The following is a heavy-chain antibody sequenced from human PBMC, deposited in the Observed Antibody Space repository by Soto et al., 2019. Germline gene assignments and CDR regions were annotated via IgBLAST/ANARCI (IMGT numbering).Heavy chain of an antibody. Sequence: ASVKVSCKASGYTFTGYYMHWVRQAPGQGLEWMGWINPNSGGTNYAQKFQGRVTMTRDTSISTAYMELSRLRSDDTAVYYCARDLSGVVVPPAQNHDAFDIWGQGTMVTVSS. CDR3: ARDLSGVVVPPAQNHDAFDI. D-gene: IGHD2-2*01. CDR1: GYTFTGYY. CDR2: INPNSGGT. V-gene: IGHV1-2*02. J-gene: IGHJ3*02.